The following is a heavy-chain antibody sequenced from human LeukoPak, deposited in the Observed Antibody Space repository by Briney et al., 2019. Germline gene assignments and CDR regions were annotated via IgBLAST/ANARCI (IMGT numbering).Heavy chain of an antibody. D-gene: IGHD3-10*01. J-gene: IGHJ4*02. CDR1: GGTFSSYA. CDR2: IIPIFGTA. V-gene: IGHV1-69*05. CDR3: ARVYSWGSGSYYLDY. Sequence: WASVKVSCKASGGTFSSYAISWVRQAPGQGLEWMGGIIPIFGTANYAQKFQGRVTITTDESTSTAYMELSSLRSEDTAVYYCARVYSWGSGSYYLDYWGQGTLVTVSS.